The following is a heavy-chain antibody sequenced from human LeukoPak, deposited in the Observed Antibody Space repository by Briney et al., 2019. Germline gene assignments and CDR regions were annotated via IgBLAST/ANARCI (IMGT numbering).Heavy chain of an antibody. CDR1: GGSISSYY. D-gene: IGHD1-26*01. V-gene: IGHV4-59*01. CDR3: ACTSASELLFQH. Sequence: SETLSLTCTVSGGSISSYYWSWSRQPPGKGLEWIGYIYYSGSTNYNPSFKSRVTISVDTSKNQFSLKLSSVTAADTALYYCACTSASELLFQHWGQGTLVTVSS. J-gene: IGHJ1*01. CDR2: IYYSGST.